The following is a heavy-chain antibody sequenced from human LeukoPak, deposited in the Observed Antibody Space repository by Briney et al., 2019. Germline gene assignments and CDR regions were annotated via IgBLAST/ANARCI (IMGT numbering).Heavy chain of an antibody. CDR1: GFTFSSYA. J-gene: IGHJ4*02. CDR2: ISGSGGST. CDR3: AGQPPSIKYSGYDFGDY. D-gene: IGHD5-12*01. V-gene: IGHV3-23*01. Sequence: GGSLRLSCAASGFTFSSYAMSWVRQAPGKGLEWVSAISGSGGSTYYADSVKGRFTISRDNSKNTLYLQMNSLRAEDTAVYYCAGQPPSIKYSGYDFGDYWGQGTLVTVSS.